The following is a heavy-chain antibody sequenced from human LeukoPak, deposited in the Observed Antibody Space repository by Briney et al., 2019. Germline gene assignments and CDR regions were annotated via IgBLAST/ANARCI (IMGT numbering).Heavy chain of an antibody. D-gene: IGHD6-13*01. CDR3: ARFIAAAGPSNWFDL. V-gene: IGHV4-59*01. CDR1: GGSISSYY. CDR2: IYYSGST. J-gene: IGHJ5*02. Sequence: SETLSLTCTVSGGSISSYYWSWIRQPPGKGLEWIGYIYYSGSTNYNPSLKSRVTISVDTSKNQFSLKLSSVTAADTAVYYCARFIAAAGPSNWFDLWGQGTLVTVSS.